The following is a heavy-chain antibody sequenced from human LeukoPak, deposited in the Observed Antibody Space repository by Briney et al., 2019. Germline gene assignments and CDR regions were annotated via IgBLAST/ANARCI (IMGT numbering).Heavy chain of an antibody. D-gene: IGHD1-26*01. CDR1: GGSVSSGSYY. CDR2: IYYSGST. Sequence: PSETLSLTCTVSGGSVSSGSYYWSWIRQPPGKGLEWIGYIYYSGSTNYNPSLKSRVTISVDTSKNQFSLKLSSVTAADTAVYYCAREGYYDYFDYWGQGTLVTVSS. CDR3: AREGYYDYFDY. J-gene: IGHJ4*02. V-gene: IGHV4-61*01.